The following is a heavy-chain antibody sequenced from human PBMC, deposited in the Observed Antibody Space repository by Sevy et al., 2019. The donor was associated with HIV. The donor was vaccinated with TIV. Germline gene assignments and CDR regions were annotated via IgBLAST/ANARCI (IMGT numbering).Heavy chain of an antibody. Sequence: GGSLRLSCAASGFTLSGYSISWVRQAPGRGLEWVSSVTPGTDIYYGDSVRGRFTASRDNAKNSVYLQMNSLRDEDTAVYYCARDFLTGDRREAFDIWGQRTKVTVSS. J-gene: IGHJ3*02. CDR2: VTPGTDI. CDR3: ARDFLTGDRREAFDI. V-gene: IGHV3-21*06. D-gene: IGHD7-27*01. CDR1: GFTLSGYS.